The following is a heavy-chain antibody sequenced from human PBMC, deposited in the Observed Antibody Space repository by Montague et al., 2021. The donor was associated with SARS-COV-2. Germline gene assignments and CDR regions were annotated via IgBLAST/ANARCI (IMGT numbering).Heavy chain of an antibody. V-gene: IGHV3-11*01. D-gene: IGHD3-9*01. CDR2: ISSSGSTI. Sequence: SLRLSCAAFGFTFSDYYMSWIRQAPGKGLEWVPYISSSGSTIYYADSVKGRFTISRDNAKNSLYLQMNSLRAEDTAVYYCAGIPAPHYDILTGYYLIPYFDYWGQGTLVTVSS. CDR3: AGIPAPHYDILTGYYLIPYFDY. CDR1: GFTFSDYY. J-gene: IGHJ4*02.